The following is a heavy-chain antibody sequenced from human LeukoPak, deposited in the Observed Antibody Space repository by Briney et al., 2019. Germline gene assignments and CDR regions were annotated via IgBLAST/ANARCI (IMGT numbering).Heavy chain of an antibody. J-gene: IGHJ6*02. D-gene: IGHD3-9*01. Sequence: KASETLSLTCSVSGGSIGTYYWSWIRQPAGKGLEWIGRVYRSGNTNYNPSLKSRVTMSVDTSKNQVSLRLRSVTAADTAVYYCARDDFEYSVHYGMDVWGQGTTVTVSS. CDR3: ARDDFEYSVHYGMDV. CDR1: GGSIGTYY. CDR2: VYRSGNT. V-gene: IGHV4-4*07.